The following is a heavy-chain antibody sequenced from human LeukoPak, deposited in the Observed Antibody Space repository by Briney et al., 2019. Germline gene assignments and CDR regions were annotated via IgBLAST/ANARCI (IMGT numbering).Heavy chain of an antibody. CDR3: ASGPGYSYGQVDY. CDR2: IYYSGST. J-gene: IGHJ4*02. Sequence: SETLSLTCTVSGGSISSYYWSWIRQPPGKGLEWIGCIYYSGSTNYNPSLKSRVTISVDTSKNQFSLKLSSVTAADTAVYYCASGPGYSYGQVDYWGQGTLVTVSS. CDR1: GGSISSYY. V-gene: IGHV4-59*01. D-gene: IGHD5-18*01.